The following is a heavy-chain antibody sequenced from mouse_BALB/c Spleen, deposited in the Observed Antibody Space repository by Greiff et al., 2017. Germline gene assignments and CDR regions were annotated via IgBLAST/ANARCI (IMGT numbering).Heavy chain of an antibody. CDR3: ARPHYYGSSAWFAY. D-gene: IGHD1-1*01. CDR1: GYTFTSYY. CDR2: IYPGDGST. J-gene: IGHJ3*01. V-gene: IGHV1S56*01. Sequence: VQLQQSGPELVKPGASVKMSCKASGYTFTSYYIHWVKQRPGQGLEWIGWIYPGDGSTKYNEKFKGKTTLTADKSSSTAYMLLSSLTSEDSAIYFCARPHYYGSSAWFAYWGQGTLVTVSA.